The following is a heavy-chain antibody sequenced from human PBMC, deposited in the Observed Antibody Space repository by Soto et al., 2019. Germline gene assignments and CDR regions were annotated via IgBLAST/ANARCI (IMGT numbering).Heavy chain of an antibody. V-gene: IGHV1-3*01. CDR3: ARVYSPDCSSTSCYIKSPKDTDYYGMDV. D-gene: IGHD2-2*02. CDR1: GYTFTSYA. J-gene: IGHJ6*02. Sequence: ASVKVSCKASGYTFTSYAMHWVRQAPGQRLEWMGWINAGNGNTKYSQKFQVRVTFTRDTSASTAYMELSSLRFEDTAVYYCARVYSPDCSSTSCYIKSPKDTDYYGMDVWGQGTTVTVSS. CDR2: INAGNGNT.